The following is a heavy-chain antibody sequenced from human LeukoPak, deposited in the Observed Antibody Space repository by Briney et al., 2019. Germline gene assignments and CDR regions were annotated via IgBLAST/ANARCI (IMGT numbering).Heavy chain of an antibody. D-gene: IGHD5-18*01. J-gene: IGHJ4*02. V-gene: IGHV4-61*02. CDR1: GGSITSVGYY. CDR2: IYPSEST. CDR3: AIQLWLGGGFDY. Sequence: PSETLSLTCTVSGGSITSVGYYWNWIRQPAGKELEWIGRIYPSESTNYNPSLKSRVTISIDTSKNQFSLNLNSVTAADTAVYYCAIQLWLGGGFDYWGQGTLVTVSS.